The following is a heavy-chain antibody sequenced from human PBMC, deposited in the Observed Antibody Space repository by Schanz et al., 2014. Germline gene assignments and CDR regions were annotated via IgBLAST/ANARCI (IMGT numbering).Heavy chain of an antibody. D-gene: IGHD3-10*01. CDR1: GFTFSRYW. J-gene: IGHJ4*02. CDR2: ISSDGSST. Sequence: EVQLVESGGGLVKPGDSLRLSCAASGFTFSRYWMHWVRQAPGRGLVWVSRISSDGSSTTNADSVKGRFTISRDNAKNTLYLQMNSLRAEDTAVYYCARVRTIYGSGAMGYWGQGTLVTVSS. V-gene: IGHV3-74*02. CDR3: ARVRTIYGSGAMGY.